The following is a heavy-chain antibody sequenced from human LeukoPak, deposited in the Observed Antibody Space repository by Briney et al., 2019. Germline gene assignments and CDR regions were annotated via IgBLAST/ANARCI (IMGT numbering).Heavy chain of an antibody. CDR1: GFIFSSFT. V-gene: IGHV3-21*04. J-gene: IGHJ4*02. Sequence: GGSVRLSCAASGFIFSSFTMNWIRQAPGKGLEWVSSISSSSRYIHYADSVKGRFTISRDNAQNSLYLQMSSLRAEDTAVYYCARRSGIAVAGAFDYWGQGTLVTVSS. CDR3: ARRSGIAVAGAFDY. D-gene: IGHD6-19*01. CDR2: ISSSSRYI.